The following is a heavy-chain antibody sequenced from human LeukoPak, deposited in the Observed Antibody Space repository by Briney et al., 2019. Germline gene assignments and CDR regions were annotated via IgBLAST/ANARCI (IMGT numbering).Heavy chain of an antibody. CDR2: IYHSGST. D-gene: IGHD4-17*01. CDR3: ARNYGDYVGYNWFDP. CDR1: GYSISSGYY. J-gene: IGHJ5*02. Sequence: SETLSLTCTVSGYSISSGYYWGWIRQPPGKGLEWIGSIYHSGSTYYNPSLKSRVTISVDTSKNQFSLKLSSVTAADTAVYYCARNYGDYVGYNWFDPWGQGTLVTVSS. V-gene: IGHV4-38-2*02.